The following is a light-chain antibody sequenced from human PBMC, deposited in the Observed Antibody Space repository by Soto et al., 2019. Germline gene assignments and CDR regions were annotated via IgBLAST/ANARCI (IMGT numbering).Light chain of an antibody. Sequence: EIVLTQSPGTLSLSPVERATLSCMASQSVSSSYLAWYQQKRGQAPRLLIYAASSRASDIPDRFSGSGSGTDFTLTISRLEPEDFAVYYCQQYGSSPRTFGQGTKVDIK. CDR1: QSVSSSY. J-gene: IGKJ1*01. CDR3: QQYGSSPRT. V-gene: IGKV3-20*01. CDR2: AAS.